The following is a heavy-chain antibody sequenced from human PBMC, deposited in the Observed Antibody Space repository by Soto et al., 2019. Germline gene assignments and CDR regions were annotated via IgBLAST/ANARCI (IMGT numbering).Heavy chain of an antibody. V-gene: IGHV3-74*01. CDR3: ACPSREQLVDPFDY. CDR2: INSDGSST. D-gene: IGHD6-6*01. CDR1: GFTFSSYW. Sequence: GGSLRLSCAASGFTFSSYWMHWVRQAPGKGLVWVSRINSDGSSTSYADSVKGRFTISRDNAKNTLYLQMNSLRAEDTAVYYCACPSREQLVDPFDYWGQGTLVTVSS. J-gene: IGHJ4*02.